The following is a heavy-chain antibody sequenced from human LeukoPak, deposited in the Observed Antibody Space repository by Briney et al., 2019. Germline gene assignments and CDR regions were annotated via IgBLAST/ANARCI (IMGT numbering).Heavy chain of an antibody. CDR2: ISGSGGST. CDR3: AAHSAPYYDSSGYYPKTVGIDY. CDR1: GFTFSSYA. V-gene: IGHV3-23*01. J-gene: IGHJ4*02. D-gene: IGHD3-22*01. Sequence: GGSLRLSCAASGFTFSSYAMSWVRQAPGKGLEWVSAISGSGGSTYYADSVKGRLTISRDNSKNTLYLQMNSLRAEDTAVYYCAAHSAPYYDSSGYYPKTVGIDYWGQGTLVTVSS.